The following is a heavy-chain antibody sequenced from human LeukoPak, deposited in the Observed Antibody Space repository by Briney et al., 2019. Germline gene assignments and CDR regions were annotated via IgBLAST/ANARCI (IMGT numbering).Heavy chain of an antibody. CDR1: GFTFSSYA. CDR3: AKEPLFPSQLPYYFDY. V-gene: IGHV3-23*01. D-gene: IGHD2-2*01. CDR2: ISGSGGST. Sequence: GGSLRLSCAAFGFTFSSYAMSWVRQAPGKGLEWVSAISGSGGSTYYADSVKGRFTISRDNSKNTLYLQMNSLRAEDTAVYYCAKEPLFPSQLPYYFDYWGQGTLVTVSS. J-gene: IGHJ4*02.